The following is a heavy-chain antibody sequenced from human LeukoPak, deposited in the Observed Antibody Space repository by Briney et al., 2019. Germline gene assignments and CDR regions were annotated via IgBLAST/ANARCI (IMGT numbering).Heavy chain of an antibody. D-gene: IGHD2-2*01. V-gene: IGHV1-8*03. CDR3: ESGDCSSTSSYSL. CDR1: GYTFTSYD. Sequence: ASVKVSCKSSGYTFTSYDINLVRQATGQGLEWVGWMNPNSGKTAYAQKFQGRLTITRNTSISTDYMEVSSLISEDTRVYYYESGDCSSTSSYSLWGQGTLVTVSS. CDR2: MNPNSGKT. J-gene: IGHJ4*02.